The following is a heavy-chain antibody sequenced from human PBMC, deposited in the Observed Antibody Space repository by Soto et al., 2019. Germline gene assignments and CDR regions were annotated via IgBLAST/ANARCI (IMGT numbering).Heavy chain of an antibody. CDR1: GYTFSDYC. D-gene: IGHD2-2*01. Sequence: PGESLKSSGKGSGYTFSDYCISWLLRMPWKGLEWMGRIDPNDSYTIYSPSFKGHVSISADKSISTAYLQWSSLKASDTAIYYCARQFVVVPAAMWANYYYYGMDVWGQGTTVTGS. CDR2: IDPNDSYT. V-gene: IGHV5-10-1*01. CDR3: ARQFVVVPAAMWANYYYYGMDV. J-gene: IGHJ6*02.